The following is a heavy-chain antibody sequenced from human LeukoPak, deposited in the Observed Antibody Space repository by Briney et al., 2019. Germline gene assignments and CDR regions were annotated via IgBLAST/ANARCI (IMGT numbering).Heavy chain of an antibody. Sequence: PGGSLRLSCAASGFTVSSNYMSWVRKAPGKGLGWVSVIYSGGSTYYADSVKGRFTISRDNSKNTLYLQMNSLRAEDTAVYYCARDVGGSGWYGDYWGQGTLVTVSS. J-gene: IGHJ4*02. D-gene: IGHD6-19*01. CDR3: ARDVGGSGWYGDY. CDR1: GFTVSSNY. V-gene: IGHV3-66*01. CDR2: IYSGGST.